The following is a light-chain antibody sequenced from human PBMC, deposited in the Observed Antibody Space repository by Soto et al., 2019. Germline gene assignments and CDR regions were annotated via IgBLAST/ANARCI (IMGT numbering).Light chain of an antibody. V-gene: IGKV1-8*01. CDR2: ATS. J-gene: IGKJ2*01. Sequence: AIQMTQSPSSFSASVGDRVTITCRASQTIDTYLAWYQQKPGKAPNLLIYATSTLESGVPSRFSGSGSGTDFTLTISSLHAEDFATYYCQQYYSHPQTFGQGT. CDR1: QTIDTY. CDR3: QQYYSHPQT.